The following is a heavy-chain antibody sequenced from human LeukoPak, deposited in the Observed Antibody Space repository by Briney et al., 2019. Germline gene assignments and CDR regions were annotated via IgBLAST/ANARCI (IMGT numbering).Heavy chain of an antibody. D-gene: IGHD6-19*01. CDR2: IWYDGSNK. CDR3: ARDQDSSGWYGYYFDY. CDR1: GFTFSSYG. Sequence: GGSLRLSCAASGFTFSSYGMHWVRQAPGKGLEWVAVIWYDGSNKYYADSVKGRFTISRDNSKNTLYLQMNSLRAEDTAVYYCARDQDSSGWYGYYFDYWGQGTLVTVSS. V-gene: IGHV3-33*01. J-gene: IGHJ4*02.